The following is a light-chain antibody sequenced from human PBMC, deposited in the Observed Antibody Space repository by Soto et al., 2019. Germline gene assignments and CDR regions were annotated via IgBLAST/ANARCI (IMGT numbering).Light chain of an antibody. CDR2: ATS. Sequence: DIQMTQSPSSPSASVGDTVTITCRASQSISTYLNWYQQKPGKAPKLLMYATSTLQSGVPSRFSGIGSGTDFTLTITSLQPEDFAIYYCQQSYRTPYTFGQGTKLDIK. CDR3: QQSYRTPYT. CDR1: QSISTY. J-gene: IGKJ2*01. V-gene: IGKV1-39*01.